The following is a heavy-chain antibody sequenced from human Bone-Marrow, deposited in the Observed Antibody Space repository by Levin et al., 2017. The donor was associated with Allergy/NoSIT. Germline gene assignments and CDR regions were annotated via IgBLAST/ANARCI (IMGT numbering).Heavy chain of an antibody. CDR3: AKEGCGSTTCYTDY. J-gene: IGHJ4*02. Sequence: GSLRLSCAAPAFTFSSYAMSWVRQAPGKGLEWVSSITGGGGATYYADSVKGRFTISRDNSMKTLDLQMNSLRVEDTAVYYCAKEGCGSTTCYTDYWGQGALVTVSS. V-gene: IGHV3-23*01. CDR2: ITGGGGAT. CDR1: AFTFSSYA. D-gene: IGHD2-2*02.